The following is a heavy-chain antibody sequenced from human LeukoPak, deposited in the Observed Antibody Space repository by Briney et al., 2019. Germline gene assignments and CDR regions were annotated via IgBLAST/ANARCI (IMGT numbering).Heavy chain of an antibody. CDR1: GFTFSDYY. CDR2: ISSSGSTI. D-gene: IGHD6-13*01. Sequence: GGSLRLSCAASGFTFSDYYMSWIRQAPGEGLEWVSYISSSGSTISYADSVRGRFTISRDNAKNSLYLQMNSLRAEDTAVYYCVRAPYSSSWYYFDCWGQGTLVTVSS. J-gene: IGHJ4*02. V-gene: IGHV3-11*01. CDR3: VRAPYSSSWYYFDC.